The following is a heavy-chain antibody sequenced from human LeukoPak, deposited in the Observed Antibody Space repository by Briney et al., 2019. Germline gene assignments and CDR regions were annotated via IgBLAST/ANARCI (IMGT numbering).Heavy chain of an antibody. V-gene: IGHV4-4*07. CDR2: IYTSGST. J-gene: IGHJ6*03. D-gene: IGHD3-3*01. Sequence: PSETLSLTCTVSGGSISSYYWSWIRQPAGKGLEWIGRIYTSGSTNYNPSLKSRVTMSVDTSKNQFSLKLSSVTAADTAVYYCARDSWSGYYRAFSNYYYMDVWGKGTTVTVSS. CDR3: ARDSWSGYYRAFSNYYYMDV. CDR1: GGSISSYY.